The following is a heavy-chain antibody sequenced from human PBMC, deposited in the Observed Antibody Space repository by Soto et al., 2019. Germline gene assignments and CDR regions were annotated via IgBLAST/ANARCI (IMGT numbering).Heavy chain of an antibody. J-gene: IGHJ6*02. D-gene: IGHD3-10*01. CDR3: ARRRYGSGSYVAEAPRPYYYYYGMDV. CDR1: GGSISSSSYY. CDR2: IYYSGST. Sequence: SETLSLTCTVSGGSISSSSYYWGWIRQPPGKGLEWIGSIYYSGSTYYNPSLKSRVTISVDTSKNQFSLKLSSVTAADTAVYYCARRRYGSGSYVAEAPRPYYYYYGMDVWGQRTKVTVSS. V-gene: IGHV4-39*01.